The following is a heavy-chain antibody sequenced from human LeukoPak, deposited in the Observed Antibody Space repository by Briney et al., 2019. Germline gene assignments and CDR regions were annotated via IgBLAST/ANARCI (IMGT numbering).Heavy chain of an antibody. D-gene: IGHD1-26*01. J-gene: IGHJ4*02. CDR2: ISRSGGVT. V-gene: IGHV3-23*01. Sequence: PGGSLRLSCAASGFTFSSYAMSWVRHAPGKGLERVPSISRSGGVTYYADSVKGRFTISRDNSKNTLYLQMSNLRAEDTAVFYCATTVAIAGWEGFFDYWGQGTQVTVSS. CDR3: ATTVAIAGWEGFFDY. CDR1: GFTFSSYA.